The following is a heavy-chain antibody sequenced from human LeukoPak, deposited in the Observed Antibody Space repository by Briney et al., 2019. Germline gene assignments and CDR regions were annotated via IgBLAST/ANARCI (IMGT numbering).Heavy chain of an antibody. CDR3: ARSPKGIAVAGLDY. CDR2: INPNSGGT. J-gene: IGHJ4*02. Sequence: ASVKVSCKASGYTFTGYYMRWVRQAPGQGLEWMGWINPNSGGTNYAQKFQGRVTMTRDTSISTAYMELSRLRSDDTAVYYCARSPKGIAVAGLDYWGQGTLVTVSS. CDR1: GYTFTGYY. D-gene: IGHD6-19*01. V-gene: IGHV1-2*02.